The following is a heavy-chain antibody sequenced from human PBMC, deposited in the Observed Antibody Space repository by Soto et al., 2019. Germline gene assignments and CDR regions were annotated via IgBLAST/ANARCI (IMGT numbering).Heavy chain of an antibody. D-gene: IGHD4-4*01. V-gene: IGHV4-30-4*01. CDR1: GGSISSGDYY. Sequence: PSETLSLTCTVSGGSISSGDYYWSWIRQPPGKGLEWIGYIYYSGSTYYNPSLKSRVTISVDTSKNQFSLKLSSVTAADTAVYYCARSSRSTVTYYYYGMDAWGQGATVTVSS. J-gene: IGHJ6*02. CDR3: ARSSRSTVTYYYYGMDA. CDR2: IYYSGST.